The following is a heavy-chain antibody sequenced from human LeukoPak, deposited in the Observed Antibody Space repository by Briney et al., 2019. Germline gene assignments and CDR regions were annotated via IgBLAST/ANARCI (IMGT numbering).Heavy chain of an antibody. CDR1: GFTFSSYS. CDR2: ISSGSSYL. D-gene: IGHD6-6*01. Sequence: GGSLRLSCAASGFTFSSYSMNWVRQAPGKGLEWVSSISSGSSYLYYADSMKGRFTISRDNAKNSLYLQMNSLRAEDTAVYYCARDHLTYSSSSYFDYWGQGTLVTVSS. J-gene: IGHJ4*02. CDR3: ARDHLTYSSSSYFDY. V-gene: IGHV3-21*01.